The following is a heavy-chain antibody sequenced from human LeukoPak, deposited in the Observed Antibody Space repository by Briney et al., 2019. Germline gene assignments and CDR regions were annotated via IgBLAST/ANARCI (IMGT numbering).Heavy chain of an antibody. CDR1: GFTFSSYS. CDR3: ARGPRDDAFDI. V-gene: IGHV3-48*04. Sequence: GGSLRLSCAASGFTFSSYSMNWVRQAPGKGLEWVSYISSSSTICYADSVKGRFTISRDNAKNSLYLQMNSLRAEDTAVYYCARGPRDDAFDIWGQGTMVTVSS. CDR2: ISSSSTI. J-gene: IGHJ3*02.